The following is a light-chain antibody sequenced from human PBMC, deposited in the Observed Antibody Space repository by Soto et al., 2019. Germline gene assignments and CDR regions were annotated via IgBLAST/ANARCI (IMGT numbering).Light chain of an antibody. V-gene: IGKV3-15*01. CDR3: QQYNNWPPWT. J-gene: IGKJ1*01. CDR1: QSVSNN. CDR2: DAS. Sequence: ILMTQSPATLSVSPGERATLSCRASQSVSNNLAWYQQKPGQAPRLLIYDASTRATGIPARFRGSGSGTELTLTISGLQSEDFAVYYCQQYNNWPPWTFGQGTKVEIK.